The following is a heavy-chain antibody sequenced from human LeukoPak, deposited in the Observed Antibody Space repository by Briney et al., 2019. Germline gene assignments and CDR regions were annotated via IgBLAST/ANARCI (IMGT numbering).Heavy chain of an antibody. CDR2: IYYSGST. CDR3: ARDAYYYDSSGYWRAFDI. Sequence: SETLSLTCTVSGGSVSSGSCYWSWIRQPPGKGLEWIGYIYYSGSTNYNPSLKSRVTISVDTSKNQFSLKLSSVTAADTAVYYCARDAYYYDSSGYWRAFDIWGQGTMVTVSS. CDR1: GGSVSSGSCY. D-gene: IGHD3-22*01. V-gene: IGHV4-61*01. J-gene: IGHJ3*02.